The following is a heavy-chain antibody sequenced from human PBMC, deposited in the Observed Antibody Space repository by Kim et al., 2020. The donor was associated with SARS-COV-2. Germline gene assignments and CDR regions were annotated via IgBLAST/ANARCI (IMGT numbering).Heavy chain of an antibody. CDR2: ISGSGNGT. CDR3: AKVASHCGGDPCGAFDI. J-gene: IGHJ3*02. V-gene: IGHV3-23*01. CDR1: GFTFSSYA. Sequence: GGSLRRSCAASGFTFSSYAMSWVRQAPGKGLEWVSAISGSGNGTHYADSVKGRFTISRDNSRNTLYLQMNTLRAEDTAIYYCAKVASHCGGDPCGAFDIWGQGTLVTVSS. D-gene: IGHD2-21*02.